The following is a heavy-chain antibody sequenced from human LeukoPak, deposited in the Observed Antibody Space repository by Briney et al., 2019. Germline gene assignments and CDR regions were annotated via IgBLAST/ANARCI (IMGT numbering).Heavy chain of an antibody. V-gene: IGHV4-34*01. CDR1: GGSFSGYY. J-gene: IGHJ4*02. CDR3: ARGSSWYRVGAFDY. Sequence: SETLSLTCAVYGGSFSGYYWSWIRQPPGKGLEWIGEINHRGSTNYNPSLKSRVTISVDTSKDQFSLKLSSVTAADTAVYYCARGSSWYRVGAFDYWGQGTLVTVSS. D-gene: IGHD6-13*01. CDR2: INHRGST.